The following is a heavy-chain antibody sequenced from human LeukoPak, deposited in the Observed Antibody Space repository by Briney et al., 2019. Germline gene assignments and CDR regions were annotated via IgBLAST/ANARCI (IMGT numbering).Heavy chain of an antibody. CDR1: GFTFSSYA. V-gene: IGHV3-23*01. CDR2: IFGSGGSA. CDR3: AKTTTGYSSGRYPGWPADS. Sequence: GRSLRLSCAASGFTFSSYAMYWVRQAPGKGLEWVSGIFGSGGSAHYADSVKGRFTISRDNSKNTVYLQMNSLRAEDTAVYYCAKTTTGYSSGRYPGWPADSWGQGALVTVSS. J-gene: IGHJ4*02. D-gene: IGHD6-19*01.